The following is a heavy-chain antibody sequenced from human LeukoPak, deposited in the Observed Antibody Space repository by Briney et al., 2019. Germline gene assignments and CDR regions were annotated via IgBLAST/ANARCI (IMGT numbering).Heavy chain of an antibody. Sequence: GGSLRLSCAGSGFTFSSYSMTWVRQAPGKGLEWISSTSTSGYYIYYADSVRGRFTISRDNAKNSLYLQMNSLRAEDTAVYYCARGRRAGRFDYWGQGTLVTVSS. J-gene: IGHJ4*02. CDR1: GFTFSSYS. CDR2: TSTSGYYI. D-gene: IGHD6-19*01. V-gene: IGHV3-21*04. CDR3: ARGRRAGRFDY.